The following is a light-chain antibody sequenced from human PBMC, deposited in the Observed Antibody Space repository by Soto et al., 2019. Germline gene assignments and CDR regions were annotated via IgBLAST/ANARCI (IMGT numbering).Light chain of an antibody. Sequence: EIVLTQSPATLSLSPGERATLSCRASQSLTNSFIAWFQQKPGQAPRLLIYGTSSRATGIPDRFSGSGSGTDFTLTISRLEPEDFAVYYCQQYGNSPITFGQGTRLEIK. CDR2: GTS. J-gene: IGKJ5*01. CDR3: QQYGNSPIT. V-gene: IGKV3-20*01. CDR1: QSLTNSF.